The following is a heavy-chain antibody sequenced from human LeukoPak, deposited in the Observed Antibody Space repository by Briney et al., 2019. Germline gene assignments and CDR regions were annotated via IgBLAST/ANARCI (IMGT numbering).Heavy chain of an antibody. CDR2: IYSGGST. CDR3: ARGQWELLLDY. V-gene: IGHV3-66*01. CDR1: GFTVSSNY. D-gene: IGHD1-26*01. J-gene: IGHJ4*02. Sequence: GGSLRLSCAASGFTVSSNYMSWVRQAPGKGLEWVSVIYSGGSTYYADFVKGRFTISRDNSKNTLYLQMNSLRAEDTAVYYCARGQWELLLDYWGQGTLVTVSS.